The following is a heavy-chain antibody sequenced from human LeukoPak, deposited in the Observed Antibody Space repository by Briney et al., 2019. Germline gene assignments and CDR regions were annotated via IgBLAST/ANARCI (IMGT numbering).Heavy chain of an antibody. D-gene: IGHD6-6*01. CDR1: GGTFSSYA. Sequence: SVKVSCKASGGTFSSYAISWVRQAPGQGLEWMGGIIPIFGTTNYAQKFQGRVTITADESTSTAYMELSSLRSEDTAVYYCAREAVAARPFSFDYWGQGTLVTVSS. V-gene: IGHV1-69*01. CDR3: AREAVAARPFSFDY. CDR2: IIPIFGTT. J-gene: IGHJ4*02.